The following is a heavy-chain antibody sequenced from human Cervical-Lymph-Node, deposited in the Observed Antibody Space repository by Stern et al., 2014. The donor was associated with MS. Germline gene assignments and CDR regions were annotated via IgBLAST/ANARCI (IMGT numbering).Heavy chain of an antibody. CDR1: GYTFTSYD. D-gene: IGHD4-17*01. J-gene: IGHJ4*02. CDR2: MNPSNGNT. CDR3: ARDLTTVTTGRDY. Sequence: QVQLVQSGAEVKKPGASVKVSCKASGYTFTSYDINWVRQATGQGLEWMGWMNPSNGNTGFAQKFQGRVTMTRDTSISTAYMELNSLRSEDTAVYYCARDLTTVTTGRDYWGQGTLVTVSS. V-gene: IGHV1-8*01.